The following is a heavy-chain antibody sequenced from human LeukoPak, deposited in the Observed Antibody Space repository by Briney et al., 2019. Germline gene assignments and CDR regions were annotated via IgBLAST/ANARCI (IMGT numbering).Heavy chain of an antibody. D-gene: IGHD2-2*01. CDR1: GFTFSSYG. CDR3: AKDGRAGYCSSTSCYSSPLDY. Sequence: GGSLRLSCAASGFTFSSYGMHWVRQAPGKGPEWVAFIRYDGSNKYYADSVKGRFTISRDNSKNTLYLQMNSLRAEDTAVYYCAKDGRAGYCSSTSCYSSPLDYWGQGTLVTVSS. V-gene: IGHV3-30*02. CDR2: IRYDGSNK. J-gene: IGHJ4*02.